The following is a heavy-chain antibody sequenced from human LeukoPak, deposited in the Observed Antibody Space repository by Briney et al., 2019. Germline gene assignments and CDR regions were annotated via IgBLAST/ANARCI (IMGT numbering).Heavy chain of an antibody. D-gene: IGHD6-13*01. Sequence: ASVKVSCKASGYTFTSYGISWVRQAPGQGLEWMGWISAYNGNTNYAQKLQGRVTMTTDTSTSTAYMELRSLRSDDTAVYYCARVFGYSSSWLLPNYYYYYGMDVWGQGTTVTVSS. CDR2: ISAYNGNT. CDR1: GYTFTSYG. J-gene: IGHJ6*02. V-gene: IGHV1-18*04. CDR3: ARVFGYSSSWLLPNYYYYYGMDV.